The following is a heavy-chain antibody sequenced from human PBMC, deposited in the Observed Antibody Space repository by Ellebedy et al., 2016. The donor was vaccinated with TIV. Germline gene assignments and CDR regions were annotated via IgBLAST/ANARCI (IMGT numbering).Heavy chain of an antibody. CDR3: VKAKPAYSDYSFDY. V-gene: IGHV3-64D*09. Sequence: GESLKISCSASGFTFSRHTMHWVRQAPGKGLEYVSAVSTDGGSTYYSDSVKGRFTVSRDNSRDPLYLQMRSLRADDTAVYYCVKAKPAYSDYSFDYWGQGTLVTVSS. CDR1: GFTFSRHT. D-gene: IGHD4-11*01. J-gene: IGHJ4*02. CDR2: VSTDGGST.